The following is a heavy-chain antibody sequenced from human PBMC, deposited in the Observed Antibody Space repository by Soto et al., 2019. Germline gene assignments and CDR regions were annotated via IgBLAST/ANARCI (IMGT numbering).Heavy chain of an antibody. V-gene: IGHV4-39*07. CDR2: IYYSGST. J-gene: IGHJ6*03. Sequence: SETLSLTCTVSGGSISSSSYYWGWIRQPPGKGLEWIGSIYYSGSTYYNPSLKSRVTISVDTSKNQFSLKLSSVTAADTAVYYCATSNWKGVDYYYYYMDVWGKGTTVTVSS. CDR3: ATSNWKGVDYYYYYMDV. CDR1: GGSISSSSYY. D-gene: IGHD1-1*01.